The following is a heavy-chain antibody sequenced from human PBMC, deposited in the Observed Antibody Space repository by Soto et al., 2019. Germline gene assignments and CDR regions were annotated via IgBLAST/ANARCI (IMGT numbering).Heavy chain of an antibody. CDR2: IYYSGST. CDR1: GGSISSGGYY. V-gene: IGHV4-31*03. CDR3: ARDYDILTGAPGY. Sequence: SETLSLTCTVSGGSISSGGYYWSWIRQHPGKGLEWIGYIYYSGSTYYNPSLKSRVTISVDTSKNQFSLKLSSVTAADTAVYYCARDYDILTGAPGYWGQGTLVTVS. J-gene: IGHJ4*02. D-gene: IGHD3-9*01.